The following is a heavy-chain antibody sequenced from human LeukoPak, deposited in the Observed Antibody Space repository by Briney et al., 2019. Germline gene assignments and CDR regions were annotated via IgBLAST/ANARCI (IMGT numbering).Heavy chain of an antibody. Sequence: SVKFSCKASGGTFSSYAISWVRQAPGQGLEWMGRIIPILGIANYAQKFQGRVTITADKSTSTAYMELSSLRSEDTAVYYCAEASPYYYYGMDVWGQGNTVTVSS. CDR2: IIPILGIA. V-gene: IGHV1-69*04. J-gene: IGHJ6*02. CDR1: GGTFSSYA. D-gene: IGHD6-6*01. CDR3: AEASPYYYYGMDV.